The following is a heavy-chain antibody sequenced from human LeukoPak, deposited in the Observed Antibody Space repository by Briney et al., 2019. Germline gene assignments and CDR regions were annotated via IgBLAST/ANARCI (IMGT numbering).Heavy chain of an antibody. J-gene: IGHJ5*02. Sequence: PGGSLRLSCVASGFTFSSRDWMTWVRQAPGKGLEWVANIKQDGSEIYYVDSVKGRFTISRDNARNSLYLQMNSLRAEDTAVYYCARLRTNWFDPWGQGTLVTVSS. CDR1: GFTFSSRDW. D-gene: IGHD4-17*01. CDR2: IKQDGSEI. CDR3: ARLRTNWFDP. V-gene: IGHV3-7*01.